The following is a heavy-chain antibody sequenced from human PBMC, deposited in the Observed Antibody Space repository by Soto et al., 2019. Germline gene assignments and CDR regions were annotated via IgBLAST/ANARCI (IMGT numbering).Heavy chain of an antibody. D-gene: IGHD3-10*01. CDR3: ARGIWTMPRGSYYFDY. CDR2: IVVGNGDT. Sequence: SVKVSCKASGFTFTSSAMQWVRQARGQRLEWIGWIVVGNGDTNYAQKFQDRVTITRDTSASTAYMELSSLISEDAAVYYCARGIWTMPRGSYYFDYWGQGTLVTVSS. V-gene: IGHV1-58*02. J-gene: IGHJ4*02. CDR1: GFTFTSSA.